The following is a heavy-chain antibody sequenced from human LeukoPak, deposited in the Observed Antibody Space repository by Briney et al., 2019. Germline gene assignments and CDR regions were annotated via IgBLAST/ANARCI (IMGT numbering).Heavy chain of an antibody. Sequence: SLRLSCVASGFLFYLYDMLGAPRAPGKARVCGSDIAWHSGIIDYADSVKRRYNISRDNGKNFLYLRMHSLKDADMALYYCAIEGYYGSGTYLHCDHWGQGTLVTVSS. D-gene: IGHD3-10*01. J-gene: IGHJ4*02. CDR3: AIEGYYGSGTYLHCDH. CDR2: IAWHSGII. V-gene: IGHV3-9*03. CDR1: GFLFYLYD.